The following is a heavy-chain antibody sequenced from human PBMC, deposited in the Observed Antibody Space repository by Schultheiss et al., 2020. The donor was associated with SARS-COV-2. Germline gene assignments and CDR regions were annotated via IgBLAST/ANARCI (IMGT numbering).Heavy chain of an antibody. CDR1: GGSISSYY. CDR2: IYYSGST. D-gene: IGHD5-24*01. CDR3: ARARDGYNWGY. Sequence: GSLRLSCTVSGGSISSYYWSWIRQPPGKGLEWIGYIYYSGSTNYNPSLKSRVTISVDTSKNQFSLKLSSVTAADTAVYYCARARDGYNWGYWGQGTLVTVSS. V-gene: IGHV4-59*01. J-gene: IGHJ4*02.